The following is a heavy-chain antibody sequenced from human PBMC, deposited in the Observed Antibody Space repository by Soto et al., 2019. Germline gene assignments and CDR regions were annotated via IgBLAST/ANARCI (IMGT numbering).Heavy chain of an antibody. V-gene: IGHV4-39*01. CDR2: IYYSGST. D-gene: IGHD5-18*01. CDR3: ASYLQLWFGYFDY. Sequence: QLQLQESGPGLVKPSETLSLTCTVSGGSISSSSYYWGWIRQPPGKGLEWIGSIYYSGSTYYNPALTSRVTISVDTSKNQFSLKLSSVTAADTAVYYCASYLQLWFGYFDYWGQGTLVTVSS. CDR1: GGSISSSSYY. J-gene: IGHJ4*02.